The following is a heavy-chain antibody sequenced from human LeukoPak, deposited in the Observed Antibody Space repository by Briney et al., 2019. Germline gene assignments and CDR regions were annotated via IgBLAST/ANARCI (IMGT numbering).Heavy chain of an antibody. D-gene: IGHD6-19*01. CDR2: INAGNGNT. CDR3: ARGPVAGPFDY. Sequence: ASVKVSCKASGYTFTSYAMHWVRQAPGQRLEWMGWINAGNGNTKYSQKFQGRVAITRDTSASTAYMELSSLRSEDTAVYYCARGPVAGPFDYWGQGTLVTVSS. J-gene: IGHJ4*02. CDR1: GYTFTSYA. V-gene: IGHV1-3*01.